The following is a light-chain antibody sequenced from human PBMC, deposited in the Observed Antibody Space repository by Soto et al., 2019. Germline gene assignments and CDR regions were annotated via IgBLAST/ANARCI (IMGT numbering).Light chain of an antibody. CDR2: WAS. Sequence: DIFMSQWPDSLAVALGERATINCKASQSVLHSTNNKKNLACYQQKPGQPPKLLIYWASTRESGVPHRFSGSGSATEFTLTISSLQSEDFAVYYCQQYNNWPPVTFGGGTKVDIK. V-gene: IGKV4-1*01. J-gene: IGKJ4*01. CDR1: QSVLHSTNNKKN. CDR3: QQYNNWPPVT.